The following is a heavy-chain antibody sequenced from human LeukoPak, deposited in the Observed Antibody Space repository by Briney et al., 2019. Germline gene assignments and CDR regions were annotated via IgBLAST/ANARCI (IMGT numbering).Heavy chain of an antibody. D-gene: IGHD3-10*01. J-gene: IGHJ4*02. CDR3: ARVAAGTGSFDY. Sequence: GRSLRLSCAASGFTLSSNWMHWVRQAPGKGLVWVSRINTDGSTTTYADSVKGRFTISRDDAKNTLYLPMDSLRAEDTAVYYCARVAAGTGSFDYWGQGTLVTVSS. V-gene: IGHV3-74*01. CDR1: GFTLSSNW. CDR2: INTDGSTT.